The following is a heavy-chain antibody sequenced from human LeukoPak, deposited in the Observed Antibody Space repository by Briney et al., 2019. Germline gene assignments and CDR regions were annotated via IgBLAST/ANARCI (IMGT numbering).Heavy chain of an antibody. CDR2: IYHSGCT. J-gene: IGHJ4*02. V-gene: IGHV4-30-2*01. Sequence: SQTLSLTCAVSGGSISSGGYSWSWIRQPPGKGLEWIVYIYHSGCTYYNPSLKSRVTISVDRSKNQFSLKLSSVTAADTAVYYCARAVGYGDTRGLYEWGQGTLVTVSS. CDR3: ARAVGYGDTRGLYE. D-gene: IGHD4-17*01. CDR1: GGSISSGGYS.